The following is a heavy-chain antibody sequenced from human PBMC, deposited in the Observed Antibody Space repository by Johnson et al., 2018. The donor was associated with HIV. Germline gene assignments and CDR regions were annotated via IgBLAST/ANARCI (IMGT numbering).Heavy chain of an antibody. Sequence: MLLVESGGGVVQPGRSLRLSCAASGFAFRTYWMVWVRQVPGKRPVWVARIYNDGSRTTYADSVRGRFTISRDNAKYTVDLQMNSLRVEDTAVYYCAKVDCGGDTCAGYDPFDLWGQGTLVTVSS. V-gene: IGHV3-74*03. J-gene: IGHJ3*01. D-gene: IGHD2-21*01. CDR1: GFAFRTYW. CDR2: IYNDGSRT. CDR3: AKVDCGGDTCAGYDPFDL.